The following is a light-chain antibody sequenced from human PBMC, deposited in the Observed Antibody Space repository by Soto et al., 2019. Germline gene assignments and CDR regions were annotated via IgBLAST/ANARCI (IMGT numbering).Light chain of an antibody. CDR2: AAS. CDR1: QSVSSSY. J-gene: IGKJ2*01. CDR3: QQFGGSSYT. Sequence: EGVLTQSPGTLSLSPGERATLSCRASQSVSSSYLAWYQQKPGQAPRLLIYAASFRATGIPDRFSGSGSGTDFTLTISRLEPEDFAVYYCQQFGGSSYTCGQGTKLEIK. V-gene: IGKV3-20*01.